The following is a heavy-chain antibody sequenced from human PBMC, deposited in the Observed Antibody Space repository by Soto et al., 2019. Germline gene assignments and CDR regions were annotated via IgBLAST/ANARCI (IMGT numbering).Heavy chain of an antibody. CDR3: ATLPGYCSGGSCYPRVRWFDP. V-gene: IGHV1-69*06. CDR2: IIPIFGTA. CDR1: GGTFSSYA. D-gene: IGHD2-15*01. Sequence: SVKVSCKASGGTFSSYAISWVRQAPGQGLEWMGGIIPIFGTANYAQKFQGRVTITADKSTSTAYMELSSLRSEDTAVYYCATLPGYCSGGSCYPRVRWFDPWGQGTLVTVSS. J-gene: IGHJ5*02.